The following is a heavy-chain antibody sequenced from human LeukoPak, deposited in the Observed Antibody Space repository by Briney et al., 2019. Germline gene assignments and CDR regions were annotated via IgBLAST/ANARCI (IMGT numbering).Heavy chain of an antibody. D-gene: IGHD3-22*01. V-gene: IGHV3-30*12. J-gene: IGHJ4*02. CDR3: ARDYGEYYYDSSGYYGGFDY. Sequence: PGGSLRLSCAASGLIFSSYGMHWVRQAPGKGVEGVAFIQYDGSNKFYADSVKGRFTISRDNAQNSLYLQMNSLRAEDTAVYYCARDYGEYYYDSSGYYGGFDYWGQGTLVTVSS. CDR2: IQYDGSNK. CDR1: GLIFSSYG.